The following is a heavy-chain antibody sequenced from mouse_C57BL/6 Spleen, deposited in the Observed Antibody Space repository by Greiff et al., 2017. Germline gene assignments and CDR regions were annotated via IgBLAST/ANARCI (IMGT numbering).Heavy chain of an antibody. J-gene: IGHJ3*01. CDR2: INPNYGTT. V-gene: IGHV1-39*01. CDR3: ALSGSNYEGFAY. D-gene: IGHD2-5*01. CDR1: GYSFTDYN. Sequence: EVKVVESGPELVKPGASVKISCKASGYSFTDYNMNWVKQSNGKSLEWIGVINPNYGTTSYNQKFKGKATLTVDQSSSTAYMQLNSLTSEDSAVYYCALSGSNYEGFAYWGQGTLVTVSA.